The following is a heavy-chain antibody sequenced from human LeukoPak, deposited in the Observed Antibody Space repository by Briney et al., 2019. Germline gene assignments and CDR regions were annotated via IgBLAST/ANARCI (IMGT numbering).Heavy chain of an antibody. CDR3: ARGGDRY. Sequence: RGSLRLSCAASGFTFSTYWMSWVRQAPGKGLEWVANIKQDGSEKYYVDSVKGRFTISRDNAKNSLYLQMDSLRAEDTAVYFSARGGDRYWGQGTLVTVSS. D-gene: IGHD3-16*01. J-gene: IGHJ4*02. CDR2: IKQDGSEK. CDR1: GFTFSTYW. V-gene: IGHV3-7*04.